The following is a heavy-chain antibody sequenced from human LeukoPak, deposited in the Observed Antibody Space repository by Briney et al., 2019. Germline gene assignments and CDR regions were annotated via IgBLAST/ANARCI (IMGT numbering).Heavy chain of an antibody. CDR2: IKQDGSEK. V-gene: IGHV3-7*01. Sequence: PGGSLRLSCAASGFTFSSYWMSWVRQAPGKGLEWVANIKQDGSEKYYVDSVKGRFTISRDNAKNSLYLQMNSLRAEDTAVYYCARSQYYGSGNEAYGMDVWGQGTTVTVSS. CDR3: ARSQYYGSGNEAYGMDV. D-gene: IGHD3-10*01. CDR1: GFTFSSYW. J-gene: IGHJ6*02.